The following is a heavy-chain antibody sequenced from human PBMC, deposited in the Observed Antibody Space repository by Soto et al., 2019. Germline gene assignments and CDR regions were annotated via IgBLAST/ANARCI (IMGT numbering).Heavy chain of an antibody. Sequence: GAAVTVSCTTSGYTFTKDGISWVRPAPGQGLEWMGWMNPNSGNTGYAQKFQGRVTMTRNTSISTAYMELSSLRSEDTAVYYCARGRSSSWYGMDGWVQGTTVTFSS. D-gene: IGHD6-13*01. J-gene: IGHJ6*02. CDR3: ARGRSSSWYGMDG. CDR2: MNPNSGNT. CDR1: GYTFTKDG. V-gene: IGHV1-8*01.